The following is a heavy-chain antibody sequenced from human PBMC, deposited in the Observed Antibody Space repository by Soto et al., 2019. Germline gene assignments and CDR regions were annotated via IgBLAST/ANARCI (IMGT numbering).Heavy chain of an antibody. Sequence: QVQLVQSGDEVKKPGASVKVSCKASGYIFVNYGIAWVRQAPGQGLEWMGWISPYTGNTHSATKIQGRLTMTTDTXXSTAHMDLGSLTSDDTAVYYCVMVDNYVTPTPQDVWGHGTTVTVSS. J-gene: IGHJ6*02. CDR2: ISPYTGNT. V-gene: IGHV1-18*01. CDR1: GYIFVNYG. CDR3: VMVDNYVTPTPQDV. D-gene: IGHD3-16*01.